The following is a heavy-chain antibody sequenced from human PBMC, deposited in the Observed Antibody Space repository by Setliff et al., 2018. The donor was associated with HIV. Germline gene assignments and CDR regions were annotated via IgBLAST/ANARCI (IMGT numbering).Heavy chain of an antibody. Sequence: SETLSLTCDVSGLSISSRYYWGWIRQSPGKGLEWIGNIYHTGSTYYNPSLKSRVTMSVDTSKNQFSLKLSSVTAADTAVYYCARVRQVSDYGDYDYYFDYWGQGALVTVSS. CDR3: ARVRQVSDYGDYDYYFDY. J-gene: IGHJ4*02. CDR1: GLSISSRYY. CDR2: IYHTGST. V-gene: IGHV4-38-2*01. D-gene: IGHD4-17*01.